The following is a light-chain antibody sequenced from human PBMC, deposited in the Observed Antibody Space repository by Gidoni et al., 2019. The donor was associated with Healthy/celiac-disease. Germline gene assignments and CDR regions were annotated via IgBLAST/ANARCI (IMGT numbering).Light chain of an antibody. Sequence: DFVLTQSPLSLPVTPGAPASISCRSSQSLLHSNGYNYLDWYLQKPGQSPQPLIYLGSNRASGVPDRCSGSGSGTDFTLKISRVEAEDVGVYYCMQALQTPPYTFGQGTKLEIK. V-gene: IGKV2-28*01. CDR3: MQALQTPPYT. CDR1: QSLLHSNGYNY. CDR2: LGS. J-gene: IGKJ2*01.